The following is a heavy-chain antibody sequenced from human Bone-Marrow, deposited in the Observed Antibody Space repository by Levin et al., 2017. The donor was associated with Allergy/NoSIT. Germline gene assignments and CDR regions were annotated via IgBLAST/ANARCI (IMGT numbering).Heavy chain of an antibody. CDR2: IIPIFGTA. V-gene: IGHV1-69*13. Sequence: SVKVSCKASGGTFSSYAISWVRQAPGQGLEWMGGIIPIFGTANYAQKFQGRVTITADESTSTAYMELSSLRSEDTAVYYCARDMGILYSSSSGEGYFDYWGQGTLVTVSS. CDR3: ARDMGILYSSSSGEGYFDY. D-gene: IGHD6-6*01. CDR1: GGTFSSYA. J-gene: IGHJ4*02.